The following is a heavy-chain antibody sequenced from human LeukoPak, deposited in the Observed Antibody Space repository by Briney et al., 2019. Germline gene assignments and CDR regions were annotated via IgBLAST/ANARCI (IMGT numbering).Heavy chain of an antibody. CDR2: IWYDGSNK. CDR3: ARDLVVGLRVLAY. CDR1: GSTFSSYG. D-gene: IGHD2-2*01. Sequence: PGGSLRLSCAASGSTFSSYGMHWVRQAPGKGLEWVAVIWYDGSNKYYADSVKGRFTISRDNSKNTLYLQMNSLRAEDTAVYYCARDLVVGLRVLAYWGQGTLVTVSS. J-gene: IGHJ4*02. V-gene: IGHV3-33*01.